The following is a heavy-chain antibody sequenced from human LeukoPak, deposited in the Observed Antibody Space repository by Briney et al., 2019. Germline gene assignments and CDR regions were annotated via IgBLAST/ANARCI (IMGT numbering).Heavy chain of an antibody. V-gene: IGHV1-2*02. CDR1: GYTFTGYY. CDR2: INPNSGGT. D-gene: IGHD2-2*01. Sequence: PGASVKVSCKASGYTFTGYYMHWVRQAPGQGLEWMGWINPNSGGTNYAQKFQGRVTMTRDTSISAAYMELSRLRSDDTAVYYCAREGYSSVVVPAAIDYWGQGTLVTVSS. J-gene: IGHJ4*02. CDR3: AREGYSSVVVPAAIDY.